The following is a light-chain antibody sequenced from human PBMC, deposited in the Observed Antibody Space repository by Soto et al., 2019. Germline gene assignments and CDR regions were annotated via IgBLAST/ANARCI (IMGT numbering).Light chain of an antibody. J-gene: IGKJ1*01. CDR1: QIVSSSY. CDR3: QQYYSTPRT. CDR2: WAS. Sequence: EIVLTQSPGTLSLSPGERATLSCRASQIVSSSYLAWYQQKPGQPPKLLIYWASTRESGVPDRFSGSGSGTDFTLTISSLQAEDVAVYYCQQYYSTPRTFGQGTKVDIK. V-gene: IGKV4-1*01.